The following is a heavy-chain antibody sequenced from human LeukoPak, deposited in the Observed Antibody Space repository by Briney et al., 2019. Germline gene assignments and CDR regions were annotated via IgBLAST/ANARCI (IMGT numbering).Heavy chain of an antibody. J-gene: IGHJ3*02. CDR2: IYHSGST. Sequence: SETLSLTCTVSGDSINNFYWSWIRQPPGKGLEWIGSIYHSGSTYYNPSLKSRVTISVDTSKNQFSLKLSSVTAADTAVYYCARDSSGFANDAFDIWGQGTMVTVSS. CDR3: ARDSSGFANDAFDI. CDR1: GDSINNFY. V-gene: IGHV4-38-2*02. D-gene: IGHD6-19*01.